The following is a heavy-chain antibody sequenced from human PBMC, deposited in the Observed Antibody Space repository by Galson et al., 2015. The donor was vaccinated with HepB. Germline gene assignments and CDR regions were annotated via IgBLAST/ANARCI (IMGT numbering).Heavy chain of an antibody. D-gene: IGHD6-19*01. CDR3: ARDIPPHIAVAGPPSRAFDI. CDR1: GGTFSSYA. J-gene: IGHJ3*02. V-gene: IGHV1-69*13. Sequence: SVKVSCKASGGTFSSYAISWVRQAPGQGLEWMGGIIPIFGTANYAQKFQGRVTITADESTSTAYMELSSLRSEDTAVYYCARDIPPHIAVAGPPSRAFDIWGQGTMVTVSS. CDR2: IIPIFGTA.